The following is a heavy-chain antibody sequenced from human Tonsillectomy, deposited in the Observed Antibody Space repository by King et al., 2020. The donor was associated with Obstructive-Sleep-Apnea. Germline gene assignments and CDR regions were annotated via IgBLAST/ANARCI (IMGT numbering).Heavy chain of an antibody. Sequence: VQLVQSGAEVKESGESLKISCKGSGYSFATYWIGWVRQMPGKGLEWMGIIYPVDSDTRYSPSFQGQFTISADKSFSTAYLQWSSLQASDTAMYYCARGYDRNYFDYWGQGTLVTVSS. J-gene: IGHJ4*02. CDR1: GYSFATYW. CDR2: IYPVDSDT. D-gene: IGHD5-12*01. CDR3: ARGYDRNYFDY. V-gene: IGHV5-51*01.